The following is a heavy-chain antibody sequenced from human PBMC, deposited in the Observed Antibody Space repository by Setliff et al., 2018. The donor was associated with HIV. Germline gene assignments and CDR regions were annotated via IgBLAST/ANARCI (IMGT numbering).Heavy chain of an antibody. J-gene: IGHJ3*01. CDR2: IYTSGTA. CDR1: GGSISSYY. V-gene: IGHV4-4*09. CDR3: ARLVVTARGIRDAFDV. Sequence: SETLSLTCTVSGGSISSYYWSWIRQSPGKGLEWIGYIYTSGTANYNPSLKSRVTISLDMSRNQVSLRLSSVTAADTARYYCARLVVTARGIRDAFDVLGQGAMVTVSS. D-gene: IGHD3-10*01.